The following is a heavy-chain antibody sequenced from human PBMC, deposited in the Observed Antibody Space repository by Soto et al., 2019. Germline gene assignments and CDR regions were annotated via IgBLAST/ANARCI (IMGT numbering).Heavy chain of an antibody. CDR3: ARDGPRSSTWYGDAFDI. CDR1: GFTFSSYS. V-gene: IGHV3-21*01. Sequence: EVQLVESGGGLVKPGGSLRLSCAASGFTFSSYSMNWVRQAPGRGLEWVSSISSSSSYIFYADSVRGRFTVSRDNAKKSLYLQMNSLRAEDTAVYYCARDGPRSSTWYGDAFDIWGQGTMVTVSS. J-gene: IGHJ3*02. CDR2: ISSSSSYI. D-gene: IGHD6-13*01.